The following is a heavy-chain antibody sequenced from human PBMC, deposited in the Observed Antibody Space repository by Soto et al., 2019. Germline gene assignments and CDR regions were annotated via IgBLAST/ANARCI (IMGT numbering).Heavy chain of an antibody. V-gene: IGHV1-46*01. D-gene: IGHD2-15*01. J-gene: IGHJ4*02. CDR2: VNPSGGST. Sequence: SVKVSCKASGYTFTSYYMHWVRQAPGQGLEWMGIVNPSGGSTSYAQKFQGRVTMTRDTSTSTVYMELSSLRSEDTAVYYCAGTLDCSGGSCYSGNPDYWGQGTLVTVSS. CDR3: AGTLDCSGGSCYSGNPDY. CDR1: GYTFTSYY.